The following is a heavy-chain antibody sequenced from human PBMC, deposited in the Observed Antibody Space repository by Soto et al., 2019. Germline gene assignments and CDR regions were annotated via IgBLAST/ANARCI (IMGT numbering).Heavy chain of an antibody. CDR1: GFSLSTSGVG. J-gene: IGHJ5*02. Sequence: QITLKESGPTLVKPTQTLTLTCTFSGFSLSTSGVGVGWIRQPPGKALEWLALIYWNDDKRYSPSLKSMLTIXXDXSXXLLVLTMTTMDPVDTATYYCAHSPDYGDHYYWFDPWGQGTLVTVSS. CDR3: AHSPDYGDHYYWFDP. D-gene: IGHD4-17*01. CDR2: IYWNDDK. V-gene: IGHV2-5*01.